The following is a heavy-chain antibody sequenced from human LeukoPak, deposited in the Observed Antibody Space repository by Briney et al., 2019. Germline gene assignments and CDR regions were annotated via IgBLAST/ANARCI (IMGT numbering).Heavy chain of an antibody. CDR1: GFNFSAYA. J-gene: IGHJ4*02. D-gene: IGHD6-13*01. CDR3: AKDRSDSSTWYAGSH. CDR2: ISGSGEST. Sequence: GGSLRLSCAASGFNFSAYAMSWDRQAPGKGREWVSGISGSGESTYYADSVKGRFTVSRDNSRNTLYLQMSSLRAEDTAVYYCAKDRSDSSTWYAGSHWGQGTLVTASS. V-gene: IGHV3-23*01.